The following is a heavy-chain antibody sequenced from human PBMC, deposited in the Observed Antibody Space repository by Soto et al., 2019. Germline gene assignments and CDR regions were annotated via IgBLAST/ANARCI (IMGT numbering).Heavy chain of an antibody. J-gene: IGHJ6*02. CDR2: IWYDGSNK. D-gene: IGHD2-2*01. V-gene: IGHV3-33*01. Sequence: QVQLVESGGGVVQPGRSLRLSCAASGFTFSSYVMHWVRKAPGKGLEWVAVIWYDGSNKYYADSVKGRFTISRDNSKNTLCLQMHSLRAEDTALYYRARETVVPATAIHCSFGLDFWGQVFKFTVSS. CDR3: ARETVVPATAIHCSFGLDF. CDR1: GFTFSSYV.